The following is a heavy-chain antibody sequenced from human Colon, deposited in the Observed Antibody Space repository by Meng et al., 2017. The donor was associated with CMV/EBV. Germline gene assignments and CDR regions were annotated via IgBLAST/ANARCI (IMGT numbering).Heavy chain of an antibody. V-gene: IGHV3-23*01. CDR3: ATRGQAPAN. Sequence: GESLKISCAASGFTFSSYAMSWVRQAPGKGLEWVSAISGSGGSTYYADSVGGRFTISIDNSKNTLYLQMNSLRVEDTAVYYCATRGQAPANWGQGTLVTVSS. CDR1: GFTFSSYA. CDR2: ISGSGGST. J-gene: IGHJ4*02.